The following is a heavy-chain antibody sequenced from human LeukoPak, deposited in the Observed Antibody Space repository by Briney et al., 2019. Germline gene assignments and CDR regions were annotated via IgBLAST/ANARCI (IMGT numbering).Heavy chain of an antibody. CDR2: ISGSGGST. Sequence: QSGGSLRLSCAASGFTFSSYAMSWVRQAPGKGLEWVSAISGSGGSTYCADSVKGRFTISRDNSKNTLYLQMNSLRAEDTAVYYCAKDQDWPTAMITNWGQGTLVTVSS. J-gene: IGHJ4*02. D-gene: IGHD5-18*01. V-gene: IGHV3-23*01. CDR3: AKDQDWPTAMITN. CDR1: GFTFSSYA.